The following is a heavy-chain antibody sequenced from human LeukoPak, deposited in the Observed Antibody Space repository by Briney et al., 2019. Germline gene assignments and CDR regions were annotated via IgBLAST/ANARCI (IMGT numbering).Heavy chain of an antibody. V-gene: IGHV3-15*01. J-gene: IGHJ4*02. D-gene: IGHD3-10*01. Sequence: GWSLSLSRVGSLLGLRDAWLSWVGQAAGQGLAGVGRIKSNHNGATTDYVAPVKDRFTISRDDSKNTLYLQMNSLKIEDSAMYYCAWDYKSVFDFWGQGTLVTVSS. CDR2: IKSNHNGATT. CDR1: LLGLRDAW. CDR3: AWDYKSVFDF.